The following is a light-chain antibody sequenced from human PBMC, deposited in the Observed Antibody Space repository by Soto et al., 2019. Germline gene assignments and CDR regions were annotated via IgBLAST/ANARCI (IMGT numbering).Light chain of an antibody. V-gene: IGLV2-23*02. J-gene: IGLJ1*01. CDR1: SSDVGSYNL. Sequence: QSVLTQPASVSGSPGQSITISCTGTSSDVGSYNLVSWYQQHPGKAPKVMNYEVSKRPSGVSNRFSGSKSGNTASLTISGLQAEDEADYYCCSYGGSYVFGPGTKVTVL. CDR3: CSYGGSYV. CDR2: EVS.